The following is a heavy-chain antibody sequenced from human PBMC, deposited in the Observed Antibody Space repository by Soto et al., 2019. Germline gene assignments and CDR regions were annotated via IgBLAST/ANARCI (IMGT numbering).Heavy chain of an antibody. D-gene: IGHD6-6*01. J-gene: IGHJ6*02. CDR1: GFTFSSYA. CDR3: AKWVSGIAARVIRSPDYYYYGMDV. CDR2: ISGSGGST. V-gene: IGHV3-23*01. Sequence: GGSLRLSCAASGFTFSSYAMSWVRQAPGKGLEWVSAISGSGGSTYYADSVKGRFTISRDNSKNTLYLQMNSLRAEDTAVYYCAKWVSGIAARVIRSPDYYYYGMDVWGQGTTVTVSS.